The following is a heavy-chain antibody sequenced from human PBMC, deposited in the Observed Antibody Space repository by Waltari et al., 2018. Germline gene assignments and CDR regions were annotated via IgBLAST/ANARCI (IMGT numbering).Heavy chain of an antibody. J-gene: IGHJ6*02. D-gene: IGHD3-3*01. V-gene: IGHV4-34*01. CDR1: GGSLSGYS. Sequence: QVQLQQWGAGLLKPSETLSLTCAVYGGSLSGYSGCGSRSPPGKGLEWIGEINNSGSTNYNPSLKSRVTISVATSKNQFSLKLISVTAADTAVYYCARWGLGLNFWSVSGMDVWGQGTTVTVSS. CDR3: ARWGLGLNFWSVSGMDV. CDR2: INNSGST.